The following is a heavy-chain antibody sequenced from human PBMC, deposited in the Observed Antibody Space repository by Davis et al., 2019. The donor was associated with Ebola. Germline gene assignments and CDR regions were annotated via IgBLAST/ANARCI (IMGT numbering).Heavy chain of an antibody. CDR2: IRPDGSEE. Sequence: GESLKISCAASGFTFRNYWMSWVRQAPGKGLEWVANIRPDGSEEQYVDSLKGRITISRDNAKNSLYLQVNSLRDEDTAVYYCAKFSRAGESDWGQGTRVTVST. J-gene: IGHJ4*02. CDR3: AKFSRAGESD. D-gene: IGHD6-13*01. CDR1: GFTFRNYW. V-gene: IGHV3-7*03.